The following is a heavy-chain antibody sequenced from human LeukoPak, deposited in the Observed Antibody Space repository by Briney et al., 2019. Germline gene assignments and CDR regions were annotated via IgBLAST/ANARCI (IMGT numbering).Heavy chain of an antibody. D-gene: IGHD3-10*01. V-gene: IGHV1-8*01. Sequence: ASVKVSCKASGYTFTSYDINWVRQATGQGLEWMGWMNPNSGNTGYAQKFQGRVTMTRNTSISTAYMELSSLRSEDTAVYYCRVLLWFGESFDYWRQGTLVTVSS. J-gene: IGHJ4*02. CDR1: GYTFTSYD. CDR3: RVLLWFGESFDY. CDR2: MNPNSGNT.